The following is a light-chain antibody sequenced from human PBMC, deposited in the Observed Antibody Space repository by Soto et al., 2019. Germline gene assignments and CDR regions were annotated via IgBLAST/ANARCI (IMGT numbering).Light chain of an antibody. CDR3: QQYFSFPWT. V-gene: IGKV4-1*01. Sequence: DIVMTQSPDSLAVSLGERATINCKSSQSVLYSSNNKNYLAWYQQRPGQPPNLLIYWASTRESGVPDRFSGSWSRTHFTLTISSLQAEDVAIYYCQQYFSFPWTFGKGTKVDIK. CDR2: WAS. CDR1: QSVLYSSNNKNY. J-gene: IGKJ1*01.